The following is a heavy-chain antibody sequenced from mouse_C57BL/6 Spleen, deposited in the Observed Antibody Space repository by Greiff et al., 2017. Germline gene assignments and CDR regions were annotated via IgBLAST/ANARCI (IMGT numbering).Heavy chain of an antibody. D-gene: IGHD3-2*02. V-gene: IGHV1-66*01. CDR1: GYSFTSYY. J-gene: IGHJ2*01. Sequence: VKLMESGPELVKPGASVKISCKASGYSFTSYYIHWVKQRPGQGLEWIGWIYPGSGNTKYNEKFKGKATLTADTSSSTAYMQLSSLTSEDSAVYCCAGAGKGYYFDYWGQGTTLTVSS. CDR2: IYPGSGNT. CDR3: AGAGKGYYFDY.